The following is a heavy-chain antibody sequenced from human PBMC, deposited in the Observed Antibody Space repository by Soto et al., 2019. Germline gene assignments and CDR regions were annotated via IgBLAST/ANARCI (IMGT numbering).Heavy chain of an antibody. Sequence: PSETLSLTCTVSGGSISGYYWSWIRQPPGKGLEWIGYIYYSGSTNYNPSLKSRVTISVDTSKNQFSLKLSSVTAADTAVYYCARVGNGDFDNWGQGTLVTVSS. V-gene: IGHV4-59*01. CDR3: ARVGNGDFDN. D-gene: IGHD2-8*01. CDR2: IYYSGST. J-gene: IGHJ4*02. CDR1: GGSISGYY.